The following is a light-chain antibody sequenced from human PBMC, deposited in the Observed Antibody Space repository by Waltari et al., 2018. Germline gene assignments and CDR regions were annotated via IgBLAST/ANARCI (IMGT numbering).Light chain of an antibody. V-gene: IGLV1-44*01. CDR2: RNK. J-gene: IGLJ2*01. Sequence: QSVLTQPPSASGTPGQRVTISCSGSTSNLGSNTVNWYQQLPGTAPKLLIYRNKQRPSGVPDRFSGSKSGTSASLAISGLQSEDEADYYCAAWDDSLNGVVFGGGTKLTVL. CDR3: AAWDDSLNGVV. CDR1: TSNLGSNT.